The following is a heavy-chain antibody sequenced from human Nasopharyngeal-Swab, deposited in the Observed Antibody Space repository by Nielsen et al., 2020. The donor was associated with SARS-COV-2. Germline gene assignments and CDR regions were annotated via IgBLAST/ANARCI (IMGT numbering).Heavy chain of an antibody. CDR1: GGSFSGYY. CDR3: ARVGGLRFLEWLLSDDY. V-gene: IGHV4-34*01. Sequence: SETLSLTCAVYGGSFSGYYWSWIRQPPGKGLEWIGEINHSGSTNYNPSLKSRVTISVDTSKNQFSLKLSSVTAADTAVYYCARVGGLRFLEWLLSDDYWGQGTLVTVSS. CDR2: INHSGST. J-gene: IGHJ4*02. D-gene: IGHD3-3*01.